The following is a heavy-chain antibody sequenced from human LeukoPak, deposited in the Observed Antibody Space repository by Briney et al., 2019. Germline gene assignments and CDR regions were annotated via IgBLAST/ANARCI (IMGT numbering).Heavy chain of an antibody. V-gene: IGHV1-24*01. CDR3: ALLHDAFDF. CDR1: GYTLTEFS. J-gene: IGHJ3*01. D-gene: IGHD3-10*01. CDR2: FDPETGDT. Sequence: ASVKVSCKVSGYTLTEFSKHWVRQAPGKGLEWMGGFDPETGDTIYAQKFQGRVTMTEDTSTDTVFVELSSLRSDDTAVYYCALLHDAFDFWGQGTMVTVSS.